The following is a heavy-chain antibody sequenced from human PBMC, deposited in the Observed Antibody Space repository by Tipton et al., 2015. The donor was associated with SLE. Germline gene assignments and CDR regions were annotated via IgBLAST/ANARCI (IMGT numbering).Heavy chain of an antibody. Sequence: TLSLTCSVSGGSISSNYWIWIRQPPGKGLEWVGYVSYGGGTNYNPSLKSRITISVDTAKNQFSLKLTSVTAGDTAVYYCARGMVTWRGAIVGVDVWGQGTTVNVSS. V-gene: IGHV4-59*08. J-gene: IGHJ6*02. CDR2: VSYGGGT. CDR1: GGSISSNY. D-gene: IGHD2-21*02. CDR3: ARGMVTWRGAIVGVDV.